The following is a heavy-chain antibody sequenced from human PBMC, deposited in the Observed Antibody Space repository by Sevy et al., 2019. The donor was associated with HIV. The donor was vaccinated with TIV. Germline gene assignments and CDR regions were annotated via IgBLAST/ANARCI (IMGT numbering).Heavy chain of an antibody. J-gene: IGHJ4*02. CDR2: ISSGSSFI. CDR1: GFSISGYT. CDR3: ARVGLGDCSGTNCSPNDY. Sequence: GESLKISCAASGFSISGYTMNWVRQAPGKGLEWVSSISSGSSFIYYADSLKGRFTISRDNARNLLYLQMNSLRVEDTAVYYCARVGLGDCSGTNCSPNDYWGQGTLVTLSS. V-gene: IGHV3-21*01. D-gene: IGHD2-2*01.